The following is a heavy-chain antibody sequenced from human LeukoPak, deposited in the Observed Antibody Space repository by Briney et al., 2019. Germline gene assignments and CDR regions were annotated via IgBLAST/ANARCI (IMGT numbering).Heavy chain of an antibody. CDR1: GFTVSNNV. D-gene: IGHD6-19*01. CDR3: AKAGRLQAMAGWIDH. V-gene: IGHV3-23*01. Sequence: GGSLRLSCAASGFTVSNNVMNWVRQAPGRALASISAIGGGATTYYSDYVKGRFTISRDNPKNTLYLQMNSLRAEDTAMYYCAKAGRLQAMAGWIDHWGQGTLVTVS. J-gene: IGHJ4*02. CDR2: IGGGATT.